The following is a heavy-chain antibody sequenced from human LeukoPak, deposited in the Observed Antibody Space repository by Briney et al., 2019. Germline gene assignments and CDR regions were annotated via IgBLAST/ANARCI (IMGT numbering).Heavy chain of an antibody. CDR2: ISSDGRAK. CDR3: AKDRDLSDSSTYSVH. V-gene: IGHV3-30*19. J-gene: IGHJ4*02. CDR1: GFTFSSYG. Sequence: PGGSLRLSCAASGFTFSSYGMHWVRQAPGKGLEWVAVISSDGRAKYYADSVKGRFTISRDNSKKTVYLQMNSLGEDDTAVYYCAKDRDLSDSSTYSVHWGQGTLVTVSS. D-gene: IGHD3-22*01.